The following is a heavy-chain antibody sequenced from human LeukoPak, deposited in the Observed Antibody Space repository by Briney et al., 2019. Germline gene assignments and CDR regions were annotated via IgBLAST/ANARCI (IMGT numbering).Heavy chain of an antibody. V-gene: IGHV1-18*01. CDR3: ARSNGDYDY. J-gene: IGHJ4*02. Sequence: ASVKVSCKASGYAFTSYGISWVRQAPGQGLEWMGWVSAYNGNTNYAQRVQGRVTMTRDTSTSTAYMELRSLRSDDTAVYYCARSNGDYDYWGQGTLVTVSS. D-gene: IGHD4-17*01. CDR1: GYAFTSYG. CDR2: VSAYNGNT.